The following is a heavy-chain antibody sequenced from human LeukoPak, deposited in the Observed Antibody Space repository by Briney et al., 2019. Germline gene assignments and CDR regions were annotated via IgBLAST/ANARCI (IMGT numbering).Heavy chain of an antibody. CDR2: IIPTFGTA. Sequence: SVKVSCKASGGTFSSYAISWVRQAPGQGLEWMGGIIPTFGTANYAQKFQGRVTITTDESTSTAYMELSSLRSEDTAVYYCARDSRIYYSSTSCYMFSNDAFDIWGQGTMVTVSS. J-gene: IGHJ3*02. D-gene: IGHD2-2*02. CDR1: GGTFSSYA. V-gene: IGHV1-69*05. CDR3: ARDSRIYYSSTSCYMFSNDAFDI.